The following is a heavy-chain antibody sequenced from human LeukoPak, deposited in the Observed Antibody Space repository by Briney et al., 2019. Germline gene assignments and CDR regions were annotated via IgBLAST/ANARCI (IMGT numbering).Heavy chain of an antibody. V-gene: IGHV3-7*01. Sequence: GGSLRPSCAASGFTFSTYLMSWVRQAPGKGLEWVGNIKEDGSEKYYIDSVKGRFTISRDNAKNLLFLQMNSLRAEDTAVYYCTRDEGATETTYRFDHWGQGTLVTVSS. J-gene: IGHJ4*02. CDR3: TRDEGATETTYRFDH. CDR1: GFTFSTYL. CDR2: IKEDGSEK. D-gene: IGHD4-17*01.